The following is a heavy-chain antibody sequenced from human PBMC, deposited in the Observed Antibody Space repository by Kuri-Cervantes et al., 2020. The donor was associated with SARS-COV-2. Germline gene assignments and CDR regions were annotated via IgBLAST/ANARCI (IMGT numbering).Heavy chain of an antibody. V-gene: IGHV3-53*01. CDR3: TRADISGSNKWFFNL. D-gene: IGHD3-22*01. CDR2: IDSGGNT. Sequence: GESLKISCAASGFTVSNKYMTWVRQAPGKGLNCVSVIDSGGNTSYADTVKGRFTISRDSSKNTLYLQMNNLSAADTAVYYCTRADISGSNKWFFNLWGRGTRVTVSS. CDR1: GFTVSNKY. J-gene: IGHJ2*01.